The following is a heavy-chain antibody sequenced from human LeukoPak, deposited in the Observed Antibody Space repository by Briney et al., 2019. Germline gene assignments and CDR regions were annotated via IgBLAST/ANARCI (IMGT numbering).Heavy chain of an antibody. J-gene: IGHJ4*02. Sequence: ASVKVSCKASGYTFTGYYMHWVRQAPGQGLEWMGWINPNSGGTNYAQKFQGRVTMTRDTSISTAYMELSRLRSDDTAVYYCARLGPPAYYYDSSGLRFFDYWGQGTLVTVSS. D-gene: IGHD3-22*01. CDR2: INPNSGGT. V-gene: IGHV1-2*02. CDR3: ARLGPPAYYYDSSGLRFFDY. CDR1: GYTFTGYY.